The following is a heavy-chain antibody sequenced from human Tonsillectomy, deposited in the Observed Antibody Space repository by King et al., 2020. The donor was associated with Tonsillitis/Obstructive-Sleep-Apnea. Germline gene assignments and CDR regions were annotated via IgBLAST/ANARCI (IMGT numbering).Heavy chain of an antibody. D-gene: IGHD5-18*01. CDR2: INSDGSST. CDR3: ARGEPVDTAMVY. CDR1: GFTFSSYW. J-gene: IGHJ4*02. V-gene: IGHV3-74*01. Sequence: VQLVESGGGLVQPGGSLRLSCAASGFTFSSYWMHWVRQAPGKGLVWVSRINSDGSSTSYADSVKGRFTIPRDNAKNTLYLQMNSLRAEDTAVYYCARGEPVDTAMVYWGQGTLVTVSS.